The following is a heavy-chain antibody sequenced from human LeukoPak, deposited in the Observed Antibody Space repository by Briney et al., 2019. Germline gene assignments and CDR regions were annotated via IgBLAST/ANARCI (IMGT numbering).Heavy chain of an antibody. J-gene: IGHJ6*03. D-gene: IGHD6-6*01. V-gene: IGHV4-4*07. CDR2: IYTSGST. Sequence: SETLSLTCTVSGGSISSYYWSWIRQPAGKGLEWIGRIYTSGSTNYNPSLKSRVTMSVDTSKNQFSLKLSSVTAADTAVYYCARDGPGVAARRRVPYYYYMDVWGKGTTVTVSS. CDR1: GGSISSYY. CDR3: ARDGPGVAARRRVPYYYYMDV.